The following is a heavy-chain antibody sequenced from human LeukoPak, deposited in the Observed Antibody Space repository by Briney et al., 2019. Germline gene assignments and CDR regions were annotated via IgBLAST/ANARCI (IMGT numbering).Heavy chain of an antibody. J-gene: IGHJ4*02. CDR2: INWNGDST. Sequence: GGSLRLSCAASGFTFDDYGMSWVRQAPGKGLEWVSGINWNGDSTGYADSVKGRFTISRDNSKNTLYLQMNSLRAEDTAVYYCAKDLSGDYYYYFDYWGQGTLVTVSS. D-gene: IGHD2-21*02. CDR1: GFTFDDYG. CDR3: AKDLSGDYYYYFDY. V-gene: IGHV3-20*04.